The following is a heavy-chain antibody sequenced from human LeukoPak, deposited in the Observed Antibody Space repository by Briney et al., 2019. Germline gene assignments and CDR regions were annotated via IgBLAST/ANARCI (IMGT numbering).Heavy chain of an antibody. J-gene: IGHJ4*02. CDR1: GFTFSSYE. Sequence: PGGSLRLSCAASGFTFSSYEMNWVRQAPGKGLEWVSYISSSGSTIYYADSVKGRFTISRDNAKNSLYLQMNSLRAEDTAVYYCARERMDIVVVPAARWGVVDYWGQGTLVTVSS. V-gene: IGHV3-48*03. CDR3: ARERMDIVVVPAARWGVVDY. CDR2: ISSSGSTI. D-gene: IGHD2-2*03.